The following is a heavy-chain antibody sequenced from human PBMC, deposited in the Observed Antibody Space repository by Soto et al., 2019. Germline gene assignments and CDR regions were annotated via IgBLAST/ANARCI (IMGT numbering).Heavy chain of an antibody. CDR2: ISYDGSNK. CDR3: AKNAFIAAAASYYYYGMDV. Sequence: ESGGGVVQPGRSLRLSCAASGFTFSSYGMHWVRQAPGKGLEWVAVISYDGSNKYYADSVKGRFTISRDNSKNTLYLQMNSLRAEDTAVYYCAKNAFIAAAASYYYYGMDVWGQGTTVTVSS. D-gene: IGHD6-13*01. CDR1: GFTFSSYG. J-gene: IGHJ6*02. V-gene: IGHV3-30*18.